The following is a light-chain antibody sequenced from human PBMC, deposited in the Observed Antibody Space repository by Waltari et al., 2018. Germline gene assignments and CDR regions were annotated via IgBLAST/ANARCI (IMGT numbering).Light chain of an antibody. Sequence: DIQMTHSPSPLSASVADRVTLPCRASPSISNWLAWYQQKPGKAPKLLLYKASTLESGVPSRFSGSGSGTEFTLTISSLQPDDFATYYCQQYNSYSLLTFGGGTKVEIK. CDR1: PSISNW. J-gene: IGKJ4*01. CDR2: KAS. V-gene: IGKV1-5*03. CDR3: QQYNSYSLLT.